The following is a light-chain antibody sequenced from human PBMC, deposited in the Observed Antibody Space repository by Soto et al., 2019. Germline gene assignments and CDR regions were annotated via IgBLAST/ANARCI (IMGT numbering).Light chain of an antibody. CDR2: EVS. CDR1: SSDVGSYNL. J-gene: IGLJ2*01. CDR3: CSYAGISTQ. V-gene: IGLV2-23*02. Sequence: QSALTQPASVSGSHGQSITISCTGTSSDVGSYNLVSWYQQHPGKAPKLMIYEVSKRHSGVSNRFSGSKSGNTASLTISGLQSEDEAYYYCCSYAGISTQFGGGTQLNVL.